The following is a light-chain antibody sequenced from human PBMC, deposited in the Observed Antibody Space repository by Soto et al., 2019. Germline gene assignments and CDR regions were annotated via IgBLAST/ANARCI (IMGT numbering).Light chain of an antibody. CDR2: KAS. CDR3: QQYYSYPWT. J-gene: IGKJ1*01. V-gene: IGKV1-5*03. CDR1: QSISSW. Sequence: DIQMTQSPSTLSASVGDRVTITCRASQSISSWLAWYQQKPGKAPKLLLYKASSLESGVPSRFSGSGSGTEFTLTISSLQPDDFATYYCQQYYSYPWTCGQGTKVESK.